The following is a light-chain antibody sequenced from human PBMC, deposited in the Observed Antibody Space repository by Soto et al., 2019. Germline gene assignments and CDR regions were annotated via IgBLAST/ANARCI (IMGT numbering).Light chain of an antibody. CDR3: QQYNNWPGT. Sequence: EIVMTQSPATLSVSPGGRATLSCRASQSVSSNLAWYQQKPGQAPRLLIYGASTRATGIPARFSGSGSGTEFTLTISSLQSEDFAVYYCQQYNNWPGTFGQGTKVEIK. CDR2: GAS. J-gene: IGKJ1*01. V-gene: IGKV3-15*01. CDR1: QSVSSN.